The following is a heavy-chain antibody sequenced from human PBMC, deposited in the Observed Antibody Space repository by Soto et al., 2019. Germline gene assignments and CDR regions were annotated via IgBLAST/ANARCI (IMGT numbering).Heavy chain of an antibody. J-gene: IGHJ4*02. CDR3: ARDRPLDIVVVPADRLFDY. CDR1: GYTVTSYY. Sequence: GASVNVSCKASGYTVTSYYMHSLRQAPGQGLEWMGIINPSGGSTSYAQKFQGRVTMTRDTSTSTVYMELSSLRSEDTAVYYCARDRPLDIVVVPADRLFDYWGQGTLVTVSS. V-gene: IGHV1-46*03. CDR2: INPSGGST. D-gene: IGHD2-2*03.